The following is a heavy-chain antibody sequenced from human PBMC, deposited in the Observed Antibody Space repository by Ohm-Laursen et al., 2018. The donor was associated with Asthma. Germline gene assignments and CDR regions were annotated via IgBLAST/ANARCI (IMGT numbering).Heavy chain of an antibody. D-gene: IGHD2-2*01. J-gene: IGHJ4*02. Sequence: SLRLSCSASGFTFRSYAMHGVRQAPGKGLEWVAVISSEGNTKFYADSVKGRFTISRDNSKNTLYLQMNSLRAEDTAVYYCARVLTRALDYWGQGTLVTVSS. CDR3: ARVLTRALDY. CDR1: GFTFRSYA. CDR2: ISSEGNTK. V-gene: IGHV3-30*14.